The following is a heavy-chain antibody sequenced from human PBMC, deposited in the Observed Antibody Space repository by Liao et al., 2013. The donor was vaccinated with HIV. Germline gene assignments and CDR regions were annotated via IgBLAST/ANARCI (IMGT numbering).Heavy chain of an antibody. Sequence: QVQLQESGPGLVRPSETLSLTCNVSGDSISSGYWSWIRQPAGSGLEWIGRIYNGGSTNYNSSLTSRLTMSLDTSKNQFSLRLTSVTAADAAVYYCARGGYGSGRSRYFDYWAEEPGHRLL. J-gene: IGHJ4*02. CDR3: ARGGYGSGRSRYFDY. CDR2: IYNGGST. D-gene: IGHD3-10*01. CDR1: GDSISSGY. V-gene: IGHV4-4*07.